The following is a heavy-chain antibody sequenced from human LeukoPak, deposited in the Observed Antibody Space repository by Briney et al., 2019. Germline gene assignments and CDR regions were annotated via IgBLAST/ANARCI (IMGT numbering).Heavy chain of an antibody. CDR2: IYYSGYT. CDR1: GGSISSYY. V-gene: IGHV4-59*12. J-gene: IGHJ4*02. Sequence: SETLSLTCTVSGGSISSYYWSWIRQPPGKGLEWIGYIYYSGYTNYNPSLKSRVTISVDTSKNQFSLKLSSVTAADTAVYYCARDGEEMATPYDYWGQGTLVTVSS. D-gene: IGHD5-24*01. CDR3: ARDGEEMATPYDY.